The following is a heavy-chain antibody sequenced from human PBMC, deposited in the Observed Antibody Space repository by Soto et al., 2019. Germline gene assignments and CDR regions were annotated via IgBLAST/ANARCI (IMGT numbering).Heavy chain of an antibody. CDR2: FDPEDGET. J-gene: IGHJ1*01. CDR3: ATDPGYCSGGSCSFRH. V-gene: IGHV1-24*01. CDR1: GYTLTELS. D-gene: IGHD2-15*01. Sequence: GASVKDSCKVSGYTLTELSMHWVRQAPGKGLEWMGGFDPEDGETIYAQKFQGRVTMTEDTSTDTAYMELSSLGSEDTAVYYCATDPGYCSGGSCSFRHWGQGTLVTVSS.